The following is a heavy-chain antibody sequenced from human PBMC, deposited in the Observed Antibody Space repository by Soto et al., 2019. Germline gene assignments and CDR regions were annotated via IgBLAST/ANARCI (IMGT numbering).Heavy chain of an antibody. Sequence: QVQLVQSGAEVKKPGSSVKVSCKASGGTFSSYTISWVRQAPGQGLEWMGRIIPILGIANYAQKFQGRVTITADKSTSTAYMELSSLRSEDTAVYYCAGGYDYGDYYFDYWGQGTLVTVSS. D-gene: IGHD4-17*01. J-gene: IGHJ4*02. CDR3: AGGYDYGDYYFDY. V-gene: IGHV1-69*02. CDR1: GGTFSSYT. CDR2: IIPILGIA.